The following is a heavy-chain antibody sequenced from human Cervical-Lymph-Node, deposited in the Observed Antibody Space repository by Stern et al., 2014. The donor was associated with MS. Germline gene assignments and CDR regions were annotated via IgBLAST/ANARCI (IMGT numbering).Heavy chain of an antibody. D-gene: IGHD4-17*01. CDR3: ARSSTVTPNAFDI. CDR1: GGSISSGGYS. J-gene: IGHJ3*02. CDR2: IYHSRST. Sequence: QLQLQESGSGLVKPSQTLSLTCAVSGGSISSGGYSWSWIRQPPGKGLEWIGYIYHSRSTYYNPSLKSRVTISVDRSKNQFSRKLNSVTAADTAVYYCARSSTVTPNAFDIWGQGTMVTVSS. V-gene: IGHV4-30-2*01.